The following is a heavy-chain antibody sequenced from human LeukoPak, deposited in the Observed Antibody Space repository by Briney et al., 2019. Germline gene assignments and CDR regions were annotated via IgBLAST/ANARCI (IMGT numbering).Heavy chain of an antibody. V-gene: IGHV1-2*02. Sequence: ASVKVSCKASGYTFTGYYMHWVRQAPGQGLEWMGWINPNSGGTNYAQKFQGRVTMTRDTSISTAYMELSRLRSDDTAVYYCARFTKPITYYDILTGSPQDHYFDYWGQGTLVTVSS. J-gene: IGHJ4*02. CDR1: GYTFTGYY. CDR3: ARFTKPITYYDILTGSPQDHYFDY. D-gene: IGHD3-9*01. CDR2: INPNSGGT.